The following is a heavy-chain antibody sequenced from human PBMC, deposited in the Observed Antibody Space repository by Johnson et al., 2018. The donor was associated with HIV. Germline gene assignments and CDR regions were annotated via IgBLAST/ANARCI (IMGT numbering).Heavy chain of an antibody. V-gene: IGHV3-30*02. J-gene: IGHJ3*02. D-gene: IGHD3-16*01. Sequence: QVQLVESGGGVVQPGGSLRLSCAASGFTFSSYGMHWVRQAPCKGLEWVAFIRYDGSNKYYADSVKGRFTISRDNSKNTLYLQMNSLRAEDTAVYYCAKHGGDDAFDIWGQGTMVTVSS. CDR2: IRYDGSNK. CDR3: AKHGGDDAFDI. CDR1: GFTFSSYG.